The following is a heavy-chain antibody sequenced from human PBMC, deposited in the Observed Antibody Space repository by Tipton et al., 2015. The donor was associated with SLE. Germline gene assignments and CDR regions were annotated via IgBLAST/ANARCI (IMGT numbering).Heavy chain of an antibody. CDR3: AGGFYYGSGTFSDFEY. CDR2: INYSGTT. J-gene: IGHJ4*02. CDR1: RGSISSTYW. V-gene: IGHV4-4*02. D-gene: IGHD3-10*01. Sequence: TLSLTCAASRGSISSTYWWTWVRQSPGRGLEWIGDINYSGTTNYNPSLSSRVTISLDKSRDQFYLILTSVTAADTAVYYCAGGFYYGSGTFSDFEYWGQGTLATVSS.